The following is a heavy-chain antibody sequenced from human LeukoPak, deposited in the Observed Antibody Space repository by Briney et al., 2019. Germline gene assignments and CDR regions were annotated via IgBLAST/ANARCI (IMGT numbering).Heavy chain of an antibody. V-gene: IGHV3-30*18. Sequence: TGGSLRLSCEASGFTFSDFGMHWVRQTPGKGLEWVAVISYDGVNKFHADSAKGRFTISRDNSKNTLYLQMNSLRPDDTAVYYCAKDPSDYGSASAFDIWGQGTMVTVSS. J-gene: IGHJ3*02. CDR1: GFTFSDFG. CDR2: ISYDGVNK. CDR3: AKDPSDYGSASAFDI. D-gene: IGHD3-10*01.